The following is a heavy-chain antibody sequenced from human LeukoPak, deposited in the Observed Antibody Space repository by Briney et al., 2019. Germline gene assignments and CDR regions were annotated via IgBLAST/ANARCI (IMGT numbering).Heavy chain of an antibody. CDR1: GFTFSDYY. Sequence: PGGSLRLSCGASGFTFSDYYMSWIRQAPGKGLEWVSYISSSGSTIYYADSVKGRFTISRDNAKNSLYLQMNSLRAEDTAVYYCARDLGPDYYDSSGFSGGGGQGTLVTVSA. CDR2: ISSSGSTI. V-gene: IGHV3-11*04. CDR3: ARDLGPDYYDSSGFSGG. D-gene: IGHD3-22*01. J-gene: IGHJ4*02.